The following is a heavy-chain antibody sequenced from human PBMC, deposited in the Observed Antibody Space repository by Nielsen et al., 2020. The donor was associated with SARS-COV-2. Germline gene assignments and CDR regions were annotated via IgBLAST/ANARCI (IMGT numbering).Heavy chain of an antibody. V-gene: IGHV3-30*03. J-gene: IGHJ5*02. D-gene: IGHD6-13*01. CDR2: ISYDGSNK. CDR1: GFTFSSYG. Sequence: GGSLRLSCAASGFTFSSYGMHWVRQAPGKGLEWVAVISYDGSNKYYADSVKGRFTISRDNSKNTLYLQMNSLRAEDTAVYYCASLAAADTGGWFDPWGQGTLVTVSS. CDR3: ASLAAADTGGWFDP.